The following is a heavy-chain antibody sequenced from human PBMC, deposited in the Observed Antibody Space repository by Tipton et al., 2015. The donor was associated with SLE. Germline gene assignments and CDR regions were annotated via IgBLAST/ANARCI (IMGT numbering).Heavy chain of an antibody. V-gene: IGHV3-7*01. CDR1: GFTFRSYW. CDR2: INPDGSEK. CDR3: ARLRLKPSRYMDV. Sequence: SLRLSCAASGFTFRSYWMSWVRQAPGKGLEWVAHINPDGSEKYYVDSAKGRFTISRDNAKNSLYLQMNSLRAEDTAVYYCARLRLKPSRYMDVWGKGTTVTVSS. J-gene: IGHJ6*03.